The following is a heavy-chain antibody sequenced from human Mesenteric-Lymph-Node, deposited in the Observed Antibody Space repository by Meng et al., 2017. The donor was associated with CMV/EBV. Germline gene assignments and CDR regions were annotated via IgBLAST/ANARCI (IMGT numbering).Heavy chain of an antibody. D-gene: IGHD5-12*01. CDR1: GGSIISYY. CDR2: IFYSGST. CDR3: ARAGGRYSAYSF. J-gene: IGHJ4*02. V-gene: IGHV4-59*01. Sequence: SETLSLTCTVSGGSIISYYWSWILQSPGKGLEWIGYIFYSGSTNYNPSLKSRVTISVDTSENQFSLKLSSVTAADTAVYYCARAGGRYSAYSFWGQGTLVTVSS.